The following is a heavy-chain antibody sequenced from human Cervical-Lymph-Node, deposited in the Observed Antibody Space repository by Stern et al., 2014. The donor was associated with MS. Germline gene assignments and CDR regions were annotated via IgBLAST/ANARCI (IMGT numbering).Heavy chain of an antibody. Sequence: QLQLQESGPRLVKPSQTLSLTCNVSGGSISSGGHYWSWIRQHPGKGLEWIGHIFYSGSTFYNPSLKSRVIVSVDTSKNQFSLKVKSVTAADTAIYYCARFSRRGLIAATDTRGAFDIWGQGTMVTVSS. CDR2: IFYSGST. V-gene: IGHV4-31*03. CDR1: GGSISSGGHY. J-gene: IGHJ3*02. D-gene: IGHD6-13*01. CDR3: ARFSRRGLIAATDTRGAFDI.